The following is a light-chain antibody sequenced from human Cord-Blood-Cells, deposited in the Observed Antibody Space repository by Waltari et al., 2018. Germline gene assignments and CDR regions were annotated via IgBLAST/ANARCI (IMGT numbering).Light chain of an antibody. CDR1: QSISSY. CDR2: AAS. J-gene: IGKJ2*03. V-gene: IGKV1-39*01. CDR3: QQSYSTPYS. Sequence: DIQMTQSPSCLSASVGDRVTITCRASQSISSYLNWYQQKPGTAPKLLIYAASSLQSGVPSRFSGSGSGTDFTLTISSLQPEDFATYYCQQSYSTPYSFGQGTKLEIK.